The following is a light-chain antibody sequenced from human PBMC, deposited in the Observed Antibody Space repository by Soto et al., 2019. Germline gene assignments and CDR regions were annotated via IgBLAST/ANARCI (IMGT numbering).Light chain of an antibody. J-gene: IGLJ2*01. Sequence: QSALTQPPSASGSPGQSVTISCTGTSSDVGGYNFVSWYQQHPGKAPKLLIYEVSKRPSGVPDRFSGSKSDNTASLTVSGLQAEDGADYYCSSFAGGNNLLFGGGTKVTVL. CDR3: SSFAGGNNLL. CDR2: EVS. CDR1: SSDVGGYNF. V-gene: IGLV2-8*01.